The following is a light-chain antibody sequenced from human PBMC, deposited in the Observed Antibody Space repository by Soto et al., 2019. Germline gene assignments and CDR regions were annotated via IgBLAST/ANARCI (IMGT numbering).Light chain of an antibody. Sequence: QSVLTQPPSVSAAPGQKVTIACSGSSSNIGSNYVSWYQHLPGTAPKLLIYDNNKRPSGIPDRFSGSQSGTSATLGITGRQTGDEADYYCGTWDSRLSAVFGGGTKLTVL. J-gene: IGLJ2*01. CDR1: SSNIGSNY. CDR3: GTWDSRLSAV. V-gene: IGLV1-51*01. CDR2: DNN.